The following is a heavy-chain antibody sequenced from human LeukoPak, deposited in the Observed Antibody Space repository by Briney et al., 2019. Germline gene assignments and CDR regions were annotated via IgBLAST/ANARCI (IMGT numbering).Heavy chain of an antibody. CDR2: INDRGRT. D-gene: IGHD4-17*01. J-gene: IGHJ4*02. CDR3: ARDPTTVTSLPYYFDF. CDR1: GGSFSAYH. Sequence: SETLSLTCAVHGGSFSAYHWNWIRQSPSKGLEWIGEINDRGRTNYNPSLESRVTLSVDTSKKEFSLKLGAVTAADTAVYYCARDPTTVTSLPYYFDFWGQGTLVSVSS. V-gene: IGHV4-34*01.